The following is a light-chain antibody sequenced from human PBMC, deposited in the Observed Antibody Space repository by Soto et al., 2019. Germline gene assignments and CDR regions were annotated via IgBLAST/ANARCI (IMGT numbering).Light chain of an antibody. Sequence: DVQMTQSPSTLSASVGDRVTITFRASQSINIWLAWYQQKPGRAPKLLIYMASTLESGVPSRFSGSGSGTEFTLTISSLEPDDFATYYCQQYNVYWSFGQGTKVDIK. CDR2: MAS. CDR3: QQYNVYWS. CDR1: QSINIW. V-gene: IGKV1-5*03. J-gene: IGKJ1*01.